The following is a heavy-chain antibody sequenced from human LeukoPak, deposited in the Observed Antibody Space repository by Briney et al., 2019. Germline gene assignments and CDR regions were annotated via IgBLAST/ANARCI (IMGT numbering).Heavy chain of an antibody. CDR2: IYYSGST. V-gene: IGHV4-59*12. D-gene: IGHD3-3*01. J-gene: IGHJ4*02. CDR1: GGSISSYY. Sequence: SETLSLTCTVSGGSISSYYWSWIRQPPGKGLEWIGYIYYSGSTNYNPSLKSRVTISVDTSKNQFSLKLSSVTAADTAVYYCAREIWSGYYNFDYWGQGTLVTVSS. CDR3: AREIWSGYYNFDY.